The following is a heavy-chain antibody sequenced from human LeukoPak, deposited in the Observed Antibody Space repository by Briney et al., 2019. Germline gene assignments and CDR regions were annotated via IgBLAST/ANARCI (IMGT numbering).Heavy chain of an antibody. V-gene: IGHV1-2*02. CDR1: GYPFLDYY. D-gene: IGHD2-15*01. J-gene: IGHJ3*01. CDR3: ASKGAGHCYDASCMGSFDL. CDR2: IYPNTCDT. Sequence: ASVKVSCKASGYPFLDYYLQWVRQAPGQGLEWMGCIYPNTCDTHSAQIFQGRSIMTRATSITTASMELSRLKSDDTALYYCASKGAGHCYDASCMGSFDLWGQGTTVAVSS.